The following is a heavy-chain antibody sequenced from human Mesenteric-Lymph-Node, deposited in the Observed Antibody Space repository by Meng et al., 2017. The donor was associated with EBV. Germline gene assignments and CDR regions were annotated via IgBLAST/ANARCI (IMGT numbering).Heavy chain of an antibody. CDR1: GFTFSTDG. V-gene: IGHV3-33*06. J-gene: IGHJ5*02. Sequence: GESGGGLVRPGRALTLPCAASGFTFSTDGMPWVRQAPGKGLEWVAVIWYDGSHKSYADSVKGRFTVSRDNSRNTLFLQLNSLRVDDTAVYYCAKVFDLWGQGTLVTVSS. CDR3: AKVFDL. CDR2: IWYDGSHK.